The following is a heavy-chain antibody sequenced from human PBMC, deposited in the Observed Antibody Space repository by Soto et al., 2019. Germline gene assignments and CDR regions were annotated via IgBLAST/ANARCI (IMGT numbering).Heavy chain of an antibody. J-gene: IGHJ4*02. CDR1: GFSLSTSRGG. D-gene: IGHD6-13*01. CDR3: VHTSGAGNSACFDY. CDR2: IYWDDDK. Sequence: QITLKESGPTLVKPTQTLTLTCTFSGFSLSTSRGGVGWIRQPPGKALEWLALIYWDDDKRYSPSLKSRLIITKDTSKNQVVLTMTNTDPVDTATYYCVHTSGAGNSACFDYWGQGTLVTVSS. V-gene: IGHV2-5*02.